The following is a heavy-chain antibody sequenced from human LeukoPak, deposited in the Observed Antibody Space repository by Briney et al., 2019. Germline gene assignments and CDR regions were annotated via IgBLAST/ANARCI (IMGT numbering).Heavy chain of an antibody. Sequence: GGSLRLSCAASEFSVGSNYMTWVRQAPGKGLEWVSLIYSGGSTYYADSVKGRFTISRDNSKNTLYLQMNSLRAEDTAVYYCARDRGEWGGLYYYYYMDVWVKGTTVTVSS. CDR1: EFSVGSNY. CDR2: IYSGGST. V-gene: IGHV3-66*01. J-gene: IGHJ6*03. CDR3: ARDRGEWGGLYYYYYMDV. D-gene: IGHD1-26*01.